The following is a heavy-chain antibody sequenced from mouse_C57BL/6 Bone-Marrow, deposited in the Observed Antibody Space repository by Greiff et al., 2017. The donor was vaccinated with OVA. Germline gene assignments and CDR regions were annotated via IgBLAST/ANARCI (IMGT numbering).Heavy chain of an antibody. Sequence: EVQLQESGAELVRPGASVTLSCTASGFNIKDDYMHWVKQRPEQGLEWIGWIDPENGATEYASKFQGKATITADTSSNTAYLQLSSLTSEDTAVYYCTFYDGYYEESGFAYWGQGTLVTVSA. J-gene: IGHJ3*01. CDR2: IDPENGAT. CDR1: GFNIKDDY. V-gene: IGHV14-4*01. CDR3: TFYDGYYEESGFAY. D-gene: IGHD2-3*01.